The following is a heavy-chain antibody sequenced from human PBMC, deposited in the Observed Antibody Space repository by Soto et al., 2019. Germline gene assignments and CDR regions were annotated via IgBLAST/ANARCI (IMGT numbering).Heavy chain of an antibody. CDR1: GYTFTDYF. Sequence: GASVKVSCKTSGYTFTDYFMHWVRQAPGQGLEWMGRINPYNGDTHYAQRFQGRVTMPGNTSIGTVSREQNSLTSDDGAVNICAKIERFCSNPAPCPYFAFWALKTLVPVS. CDR2: INPYNGDT. D-gene: IGHD2-2*01. CDR3: AKIERFCSNPAPCPYFAF. V-gene: IGHV1-2*06. J-gene: IGHJ4*02.